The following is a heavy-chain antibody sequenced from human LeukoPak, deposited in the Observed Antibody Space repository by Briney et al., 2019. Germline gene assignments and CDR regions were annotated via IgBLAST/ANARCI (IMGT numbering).Heavy chain of an antibody. V-gene: IGHV3-21*01. CDR3: ARMGIAVAGTHYYYGMDV. Sequence: AGGSLRLSCAASGFTFSSYAMSWVRQAPGKGLEWASSISSSSSYIYYADSVKGRFTISRDNAKNSLYLQMNSLRAEDTAVYYCARMGIAVAGTHYYYGMDVWGQGTTVTVSS. CDR2: ISSSSSYI. J-gene: IGHJ6*02. CDR1: GFTFSSYA. D-gene: IGHD6-19*01.